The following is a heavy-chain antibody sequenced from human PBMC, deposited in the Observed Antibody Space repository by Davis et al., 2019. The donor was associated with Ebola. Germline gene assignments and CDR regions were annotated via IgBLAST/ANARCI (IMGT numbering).Heavy chain of an antibody. V-gene: IGHV3-11*01. CDR2: ISSSGSTI. D-gene: IGHD1-26*01. J-gene: IGHJ4*02. Sequence: GESLKISCAASGFTFSDYYMSWIRQAPGKGLEWVSYISSSGSTIYYADSVKGRFTISRDNAKNSLYLQMNSLRAEDTAVYYCARDLSRYSGRQGYWGQGTLVTVSS. CDR1: GFTFSDYY. CDR3: ARDLSRYSGRQGY.